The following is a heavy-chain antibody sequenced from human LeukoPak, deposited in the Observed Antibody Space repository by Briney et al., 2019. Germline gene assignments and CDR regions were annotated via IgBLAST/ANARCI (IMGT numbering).Heavy chain of an antibody. J-gene: IGHJ6*02. CDR3: ARDLSSFLVATIRDGMDV. Sequence: GASVKVSCKASGYTLTGYYMHWVRQAPGQGLEWMGWINPNSGGTNYAQKFQGRVTMTRDTSISTAYMELSRLRSDDTAVYYCARDLSSFLVATIRDGMDVWGQGTTVTVSS. V-gene: IGHV1-2*02. CDR1: GYTLTGYY. CDR2: INPNSGGT. D-gene: IGHD5-12*01.